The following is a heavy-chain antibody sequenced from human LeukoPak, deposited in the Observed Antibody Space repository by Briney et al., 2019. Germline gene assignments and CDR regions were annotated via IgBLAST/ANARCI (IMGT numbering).Heavy chain of an antibody. CDR1: GFTFSSYA. D-gene: IGHD3-22*01. V-gene: IGHV3-30-3*01. Sequence: GGSLRLSCAASGFTFSSYAMHWVRQAPGKGLEWVAVISYDGSNKYYADSVKGRFTISRDNYKNTLYLQMNSLRAEDTAVYYCARDSSGYYLGGYDYWGQGTLVSVSS. CDR3: ARDSSGYYLGGYDY. CDR2: ISYDGSNK. J-gene: IGHJ4*02.